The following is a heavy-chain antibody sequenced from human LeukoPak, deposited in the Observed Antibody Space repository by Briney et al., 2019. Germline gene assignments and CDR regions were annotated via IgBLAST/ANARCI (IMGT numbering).Heavy chain of an antibody. J-gene: IGHJ4*02. CDR1: GGSISSGSYY. CDR2: IYTSGST. Sequence: SETLSLTCTVSGGSISSGSYYWSWIRQPAGKGLEWIGRIYTSGSTNYNPSLKSRVTISVDTSKNQFSLKLSSVTAADTAAYYCARENIVGATIDYWGQGTLVTVSS. V-gene: IGHV4-61*02. D-gene: IGHD1-26*01. CDR3: ARENIVGATIDY.